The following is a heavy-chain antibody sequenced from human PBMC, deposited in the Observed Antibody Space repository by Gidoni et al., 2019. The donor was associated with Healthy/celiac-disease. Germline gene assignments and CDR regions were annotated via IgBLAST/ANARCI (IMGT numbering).Heavy chain of an antibody. CDR3: ARGSDYCNYGADY. V-gene: IGHV1-69*06. CDR1: GVPFSIYA. J-gene: IGHJ4*02. CDR2: IIPIFVTA. Sequence: QVPLVQSGAEVTKPGSTVSVSCKDSGVPFSIYAIGWVRQALGQGLGRMGGIIPIFVTANYAQKFQGRVTITADKSTSTAYVELGSLRSEDAAVYYCARGSDYCNYGADYWGQGTLVTVSS. D-gene: IGHD4-4*01.